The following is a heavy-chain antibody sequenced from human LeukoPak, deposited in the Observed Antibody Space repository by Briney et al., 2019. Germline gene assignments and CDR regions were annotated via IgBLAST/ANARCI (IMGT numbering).Heavy chain of an antibody. J-gene: IGHJ4*02. D-gene: IGHD3-22*01. V-gene: IGHV1-18*01. CDR1: GYTFTSYG. Sequence: ASVKVSCKASGYTFTSYGISWVRQAPGQGLEWMGWISAYNGNTNYAQKLQGRVTMTTDTSTSTAYMELRSLGSDDTAVYYCARGVVDSSGYYPWPIDYWGQGTLVTVSS. CDR3: ARGVVDSSGYYPWPIDY. CDR2: ISAYNGNT.